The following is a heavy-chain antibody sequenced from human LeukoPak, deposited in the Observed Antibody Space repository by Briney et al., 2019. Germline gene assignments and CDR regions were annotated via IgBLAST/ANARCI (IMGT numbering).Heavy chain of an antibody. CDR2: ISSSGSTI. CDR3: ARYYYYYMDV. Sequence: PGGSLRLSCAASGFTFSSYGMHWVRQAPGKGLEWVSYISSSGSTIYYADSVKGRFTISRDNAKNSLYLQMNSLRAEDTAVYYCARYYYYYMDVWGKGTTVTISS. J-gene: IGHJ6*03. V-gene: IGHV3-48*04. CDR1: GFTFSSYG.